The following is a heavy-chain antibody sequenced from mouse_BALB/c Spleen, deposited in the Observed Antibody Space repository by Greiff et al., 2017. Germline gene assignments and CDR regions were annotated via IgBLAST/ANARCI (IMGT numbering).Heavy chain of an antibody. V-gene: IGHV7-1*02. CDR2: SRNKANDYTT. CDR1: GFTFSDFY. Sequence: EVNVVESGGGLVQPGGSLRLSCATSGFTFSDFYMEWVRQPPGKRLEWIAASRNKANDYTTENSASVKGRFIVSRDTSQSILYLQMNALRAEDTAIYYCARDGVDWYFDVWGAGTTVTVSS. J-gene: IGHJ1*01. CDR3: ARDGVDWYFDV.